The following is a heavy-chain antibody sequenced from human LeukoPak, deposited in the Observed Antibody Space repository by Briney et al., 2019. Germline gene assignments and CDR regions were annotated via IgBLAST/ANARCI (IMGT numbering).Heavy chain of an antibody. D-gene: IGHD2-8*01. J-gene: IGHJ4*02. CDR1: GFTFSSYG. V-gene: IGHV3-30*18. CDR2: ISYDGSNK. Sequence: GGSLRLSCAAPGFTFSSYGMHWVRQAPGKGLEWVAVISYDGSNKYYADSVKGRFTISRDNSKNTLYLQMNSLRAEDTAVYYCAKDHVYSPTYLDYWGQGTLVTVSS. CDR3: AKDHVYSPTYLDY.